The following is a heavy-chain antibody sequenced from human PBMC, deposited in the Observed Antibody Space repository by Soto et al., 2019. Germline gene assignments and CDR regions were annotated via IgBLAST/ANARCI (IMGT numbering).Heavy chain of an antibody. J-gene: IGHJ6*02. CDR3: AKDGPCSRGGMDV. CDR2: ISYDGSNK. CDR1: GFTFSSYW. V-gene: IGHV3-30*18. D-gene: IGHD2-15*01. Sequence: PGGSLRLSCAASGFTFSSYWMYWVRQPPGKGPAWVAVISYDGSNKYYADSVKGRFTISRDNSKNTLYLQMNSLRAEDTAVYYCAKDGPCSRGGMDVWGQGTTVTVSS.